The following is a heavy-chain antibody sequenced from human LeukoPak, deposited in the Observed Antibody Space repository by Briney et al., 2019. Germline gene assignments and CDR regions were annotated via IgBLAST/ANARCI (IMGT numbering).Heavy chain of an antibody. J-gene: IGHJ6*03. CDR3: AIKKWLRLRTYYYYYMDV. Sequence: GASVKVSCKASGYTFTSYDINWVRQATGQGLEWMGGIIPIFGTANYAQKFQGRVTITADESTSTAYMELSSLRSEDTAVYYCAIKKWLRLRTYYYYYMDVWGKGTTVTVSS. CDR2: IIPIFGTA. D-gene: IGHD5-12*01. V-gene: IGHV1-69*13. CDR1: GYTFTSYD.